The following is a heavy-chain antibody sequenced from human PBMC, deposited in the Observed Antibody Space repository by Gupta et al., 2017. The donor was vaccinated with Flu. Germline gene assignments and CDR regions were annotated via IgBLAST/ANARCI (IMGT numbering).Heavy chain of an antibody. V-gene: IGHV3-21*01. Sequence: EVQLVESGGGLVKPGGSLRLSCAASGFTFSSYSMTWFRPAPGKGLEWVSSISSSSSYIYYADSVKGRFTISRDNAKNSLYLQMNSLRAEDTAVYYCARANYDFWSGSWWFDPWGQGTLVTVSS. D-gene: IGHD3-3*01. CDR1: GFTFSSYS. CDR2: ISSSSSYI. J-gene: IGHJ5*02. CDR3: ARANYDFWSGSWWFDP.